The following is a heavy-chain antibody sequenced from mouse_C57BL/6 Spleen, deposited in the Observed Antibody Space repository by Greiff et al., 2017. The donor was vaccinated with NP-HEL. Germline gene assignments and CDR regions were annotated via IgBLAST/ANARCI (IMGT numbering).Heavy chain of an antibody. CDR2: IYPGDGDT. D-gene: IGHD1-1*01. CDR1: GYAFSSSW. CDR3: ARPPYYGSSYYYFDY. Sequence: QVQLKESGPELVKPGASVKISCKASGYAFSSSWMNWVKQRPGKGLEWIGRIYPGDGDTNYNGKFKGKATLTADKSSSTAYMQLSSLTSEDSAVYFCARPPYYGSSYYYFDYWGQGTTLTVSS. V-gene: IGHV1-82*01. J-gene: IGHJ2*01.